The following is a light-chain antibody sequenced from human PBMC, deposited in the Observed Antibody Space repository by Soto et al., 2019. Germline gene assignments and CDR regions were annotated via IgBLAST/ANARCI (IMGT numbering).Light chain of an antibody. J-gene: IGKJ1*01. CDR3: QQYHRYST. Sequence: DIQVTQSPSTLSASVGDRVTITCRASQSINAWLAWYQQKPGKAPKLLIYDVSTLDSGVPSRFSGSASGTEFTLTISSLDSDDFATYYCQQYHRYSTFGQGTKVDIK. V-gene: IGKV1-5*01. CDR2: DVS. CDR1: QSINAW.